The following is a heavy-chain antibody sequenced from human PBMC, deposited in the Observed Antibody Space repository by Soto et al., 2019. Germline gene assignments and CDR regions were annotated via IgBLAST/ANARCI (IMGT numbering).Heavy chain of an antibody. D-gene: IGHD3-3*01. CDR3: ATEVWVYYDFWSGYSDY. V-gene: IGHV3-7*01. CDR1: VFTFSSYW. CDR2: IKEDGSDM. Sequence: PGGSLRLSCAASVFTFSSYWMSWVRQAPGKGLEWVANIKEDGSDMYYVDSVKGRFTISRDNAKNSLYLQMNSLRAEDTAVYYCATEVWVYYDFWSGYSDYWGQGTLVTVSS. J-gene: IGHJ4*02.